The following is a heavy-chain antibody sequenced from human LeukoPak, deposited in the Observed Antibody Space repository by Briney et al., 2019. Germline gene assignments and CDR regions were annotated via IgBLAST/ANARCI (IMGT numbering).Heavy chain of an antibody. D-gene: IGHD3-22*01. CDR3: TRDPYDSSGLTDY. Sequence: GSLRLSCTASGFTFGDYAMSWFRPAPGKGLEWVGFIRSKAYGGTTEYAASVKGRFTISRDDSKSIAYLQMNSLKTEDTAVYYCTRDPYDSSGLTDYWGQGTLVTVSS. CDR2: IRSKAYGGTT. CDR1: GFTFGDYA. V-gene: IGHV3-49*03. J-gene: IGHJ4*02.